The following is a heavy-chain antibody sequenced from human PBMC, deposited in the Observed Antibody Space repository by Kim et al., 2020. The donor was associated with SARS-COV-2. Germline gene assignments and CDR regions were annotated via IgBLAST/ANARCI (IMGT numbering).Heavy chain of an antibody. D-gene: IGHD3-22*01. CDR1: GGSISSSSYY. CDR3: ARQGLYYYDSSGCSFDY. Sequence: SETLSLTCTVSGGSISSSSYYWGWIRQPPGKGLEWIGSIYYSGSTYYNPSLKSRVTISVDTSKNQFSLKLSSVTAADTAVYYCARQGLYYYDSSGCSFDYWGQGTLVTVSS. J-gene: IGHJ4*02. CDR2: IYYSGST. V-gene: IGHV4-39*01.